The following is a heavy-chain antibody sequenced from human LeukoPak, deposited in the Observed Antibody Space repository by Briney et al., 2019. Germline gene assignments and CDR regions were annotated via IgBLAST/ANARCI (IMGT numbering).Heavy chain of an antibody. CDR1: GGSISSSSYY. J-gene: IGHJ4*02. CDR3: ASRLRYFDWLSAPYYFDY. Sequence: SETLSLTCTVSGGSISSSSYYWGWIRQPPGKGLEWIGSIYYSGSTYYNPSLKSRVTISVDTFKNQFSLKLSSVTAADTAVYYCASRLRYFDWLSAPYYFDYWGQGTLVTVSS. D-gene: IGHD3-9*01. CDR2: IYYSGST. V-gene: IGHV4-39*01.